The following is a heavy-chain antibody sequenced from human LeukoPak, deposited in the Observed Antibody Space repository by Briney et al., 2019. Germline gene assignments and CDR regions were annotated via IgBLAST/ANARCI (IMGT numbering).Heavy chain of an antibody. CDR1: GFTFSSYA. Sequence: GRSLRLSCAASGFTFSSYAMHWVRQAPGKGLEWVAVISYDGSNKYYADSVKGRFTISRDNSKNTLYLQMNSLRAEDTAVYYCARGQWERRGYYMDVWGRGTTVTVSS. J-gene: IGHJ6*03. V-gene: IGHV3-30-3*01. CDR2: ISYDGSNK. D-gene: IGHD1-26*01. CDR3: ARGQWERRGYYMDV.